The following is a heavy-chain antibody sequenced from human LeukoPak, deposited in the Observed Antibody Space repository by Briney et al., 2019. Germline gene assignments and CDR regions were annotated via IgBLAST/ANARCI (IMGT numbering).Heavy chain of an antibody. CDR3: ASPYYYDSSGPINH. CDR1: GGSISSGSYY. CDR2: IYTSGST. D-gene: IGHD3-22*01. J-gene: IGHJ1*01. Sequence: PSQTLSLTCTVSGGSISSGSYYWSWIRQPAGKGLEWIGRIYTSGSTNYNPSLKSRVTISVDTSKNQFSLKLSSVTAADTAVYYCASPYYYDSSGPINHWGQGTLVTVSS. V-gene: IGHV4-61*02.